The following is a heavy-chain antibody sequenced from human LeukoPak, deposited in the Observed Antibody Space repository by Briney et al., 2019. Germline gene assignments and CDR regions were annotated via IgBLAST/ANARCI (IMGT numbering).Heavy chain of an antibody. D-gene: IGHD3-3*01. CDR3: ARRGLRFLESVKYSWFDP. J-gene: IGHJ5*02. CDR1: GGSISSYY. V-gene: IGHV4-34*01. Sequence: SETLSLTCTVSGGSISSYYWTWIRQPPGKGLEWIGEINHSGSTNYNPSLKSRVTISVDTSKGQFSLKLSSVTAADTAIYFCARRGLRFLESVKYSWFDPWGQGTLVTVSS. CDR2: INHSGST.